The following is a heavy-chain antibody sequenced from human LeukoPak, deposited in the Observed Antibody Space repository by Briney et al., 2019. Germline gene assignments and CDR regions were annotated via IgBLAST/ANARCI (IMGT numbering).Heavy chain of an antibody. J-gene: IGHJ4*02. D-gene: IGHD3-9*01. CDR2: IYSGGST. V-gene: IGHV3-53*01. CDR3: ARVSPVSYYDILTGYYSGGYFDY. Sequence: GGSLRLSCAASGFTVSSNYMSWVRQAPGKGLEWVSVIYSGGSTYYADSVKGRFTISRDNSKNTLYLQMNSLRAEDTAVYYCARVSPVSYYDILTGYYSGGYFDYWGQGTLVTVSS. CDR1: GFTVSSNY.